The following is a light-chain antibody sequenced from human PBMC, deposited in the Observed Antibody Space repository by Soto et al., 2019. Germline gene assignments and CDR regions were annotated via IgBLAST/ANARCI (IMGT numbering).Light chain of an antibody. V-gene: IGKV1-5*03. Sequence: QMTRCTTTQSGSVGDRVTVTGRASQTISSWLAWYQQKPGKAPKLLIYKASTLKSGVPSRFSGSGSGTEFTLTISSLQPDDFATYYCQHYNSYSEAFAQGTKVAIK. J-gene: IGKJ1*01. CDR1: QTISSW. CDR2: KAS. CDR3: QHYNSYSEA.